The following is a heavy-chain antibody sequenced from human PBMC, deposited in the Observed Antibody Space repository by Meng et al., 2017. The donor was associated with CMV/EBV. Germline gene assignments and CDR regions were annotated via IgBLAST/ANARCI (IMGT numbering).Heavy chain of an antibody. Sequence: GESLKISCAASGFTFSSYSMNWVRQAPGKGLEWVSYISSSSSTIYYADSVKGRFTISRDNAKNSLYLQMNSLRADDTAMYYCAGDGGVRGGASYLAYWGQGALVTVSS. V-gene: IGHV3-48*04. CDR2: ISSSSSTI. D-gene: IGHD2-21*01. CDR1: GFTFSSYS. J-gene: IGHJ4*02. CDR3: AGDGGVRGGASYLAY.